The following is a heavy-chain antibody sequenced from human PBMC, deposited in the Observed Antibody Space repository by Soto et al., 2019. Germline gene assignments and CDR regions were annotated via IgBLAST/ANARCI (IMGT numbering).Heavy chain of an antibody. V-gene: IGHV1-46*01. Sequence: ASVRVSCKASGYTFTSYYMHWLLQAPGQGLEWLGIINPSDGSATYAQKFQGRVTITRDTSTSTVYMDLTSLTSDDTAVYYCARVQFASVWRYAGDYWGQGTLVTVSS. CDR2: INPSDGSA. J-gene: IGHJ4*02. D-gene: IGHD3-16*01. CDR3: ARVQFASVWRYAGDY. CDR1: GYTFTSYY.